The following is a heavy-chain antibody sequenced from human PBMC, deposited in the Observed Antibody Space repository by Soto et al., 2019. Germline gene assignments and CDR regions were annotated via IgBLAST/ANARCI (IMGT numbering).Heavy chain of an antibody. J-gene: IGHJ6*03. D-gene: IGHD3-10*01. V-gene: IGHV4-59*01. CDR3: ARVRDYYGSGSYYSKGHYYYYMDV. Sequence: PSETLSVTCTVSGRSISSYYWSWIRQPPGKGLEWIGYIYYSGSTNYNPSLKSRVTISVDTSENQFSLKLSSVTAADTAVYYCARVRDYYGSGSYYSKGHYYYYMDVWGKGTTVTVSS. CDR1: GRSISSYY. CDR2: IYYSGST.